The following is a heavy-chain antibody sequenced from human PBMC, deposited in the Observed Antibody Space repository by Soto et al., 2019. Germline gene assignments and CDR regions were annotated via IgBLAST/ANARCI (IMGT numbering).Heavy chain of an antibody. V-gene: IGHV4-61*01. Sequence: SETLSLTCTVAGGSVSSGSYYWSWIRQPPGKGLEWTGYIYYSGSTNYNPSLKTRVTISVDTSKNQFPPKLSSVTAADTAVYYCASLWNHILWGQGTLVTVSS. J-gene: IGHJ4*02. CDR2: IYYSGST. CDR3: ASLWNHIL. CDR1: GGSVSSGSYY. D-gene: IGHD1-1*01.